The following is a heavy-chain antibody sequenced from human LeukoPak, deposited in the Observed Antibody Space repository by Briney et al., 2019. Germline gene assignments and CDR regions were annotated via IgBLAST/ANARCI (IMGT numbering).Heavy chain of an antibody. CDR1: DDSISDYY. Sequence: SETLSLTCTVSDDSISDYYRGWIRQPPGKGLEWIGYFHNSGTSTYNPSLKSRVTISADTSKNQFSLKLNSLTTADTAVYYCARGYCSETTCYRDMATILPDYWGRGTLVTVSS. D-gene: IGHD2-2*02. CDR3: ARGYCSETTCYRDMATILPDY. J-gene: IGHJ4*02. V-gene: IGHV4-59*01. CDR2: FHNSGTS.